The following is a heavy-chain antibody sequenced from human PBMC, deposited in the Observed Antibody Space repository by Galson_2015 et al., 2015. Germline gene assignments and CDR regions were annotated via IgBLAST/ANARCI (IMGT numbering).Heavy chain of an antibody. Sequence: SVKVSCKASGYTFTSYAMHWVRQAPGQRLEWMGWINAGNGNTKYSQKFQGRVTITRDTSASTAYMELSSLRSEDTAVYYCARDQWARTSGFFDYWGQGTLVTVSS. CDR1: GYTFTSYA. CDR3: ARDQWARTSGFFDY. J-gene: IGHJ4*02. V-gene: IGHV1-3*01. D-gene: IGHD6-6*01. CDR2: INAGNGNT.